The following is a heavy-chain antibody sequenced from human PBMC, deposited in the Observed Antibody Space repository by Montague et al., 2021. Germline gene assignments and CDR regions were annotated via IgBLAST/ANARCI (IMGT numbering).Heavy chain of an antibody. J-gene: IGHJ4*02. CDR2: ISHTGST. CDR3: TRGEVAVTGIDY. CDR1: GGSLSGYI. D-gene: IGHD6-19*01. Sequence: SETLSLTCAVYGGSLSGYIWNWIRQPPGRDLEWIGQISHTGSTSYNPSLKSRVTMAVDTSENHVPLRLSSVTAADTAVYYCTRGEVAVTGIDYWGQGALVTVSS. V-gene: IGHV4-34*01.